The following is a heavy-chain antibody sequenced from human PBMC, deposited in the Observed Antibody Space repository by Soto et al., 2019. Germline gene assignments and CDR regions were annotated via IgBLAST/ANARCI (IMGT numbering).Heavy chain of an antibody. CDR3: ARDLVPYY. Sequence: GASVKVSCKASGDTFTSYLISWVRQAPGQGLEWMAIINPSTGTTTYAQKFQGRVTMSSDSSTSTVYMELSRLRSEDTAVYYCARDLVPYYWGQGALVTVSS. D-gene: IGHD2-15*01. CDR2: INPSTGTT. CDR1: GDTFTSYL. V-gene: IGHV1-46*01. J-gene: IGHJ4*02.